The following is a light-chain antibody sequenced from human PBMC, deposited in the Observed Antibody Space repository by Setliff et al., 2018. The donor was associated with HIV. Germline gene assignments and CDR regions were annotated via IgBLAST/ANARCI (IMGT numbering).Light chain of an antibody. CDR2: EVT. CDR3: SSYTINTTPYV. CDR1: SSDVGGYNY. V-gene: IGLV2-14*01. J-gene: IGLJ1*01. Sequence: ALPQPASVSGSPGQSITISCTGTSSDVGGYNYVSWYQQHPGKAPQLMIYEVTNRPSGVSNRFSGSKSGNTASLTISGLQAEDEADYYCSSYTINTTPYVFGTGTKATV.